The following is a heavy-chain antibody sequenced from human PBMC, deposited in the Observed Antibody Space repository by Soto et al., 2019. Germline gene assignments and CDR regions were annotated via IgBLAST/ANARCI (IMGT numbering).Heavy chain of an antibody. CDR3: ARDSDYYGSGSYDY. D-gene: IGHD3-10*01. J-gene: IGHJ4*02. CDR1: GFTFSSYA. V-gene: IGHV3-23*01. Sequence: PGGSLRLSCAASGFTFSSYAMSWVRQAPGKGLEWVSAISGSGGSTYYADSVKGRFTISRDNAKNSLYLQMNSLRAEDTAVYYCARDSDYYGSGSYDYWGQGTLVTVS. CDR2: ISGSGGST.